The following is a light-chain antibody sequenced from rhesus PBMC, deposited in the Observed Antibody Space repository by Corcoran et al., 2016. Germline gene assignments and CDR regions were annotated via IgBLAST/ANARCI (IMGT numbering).Light chain of an antibody. CDR1: NSDIGGSNY. J-gene: IGLJ1*01. CDR2: DVS. CDR3: SSHGGSIRYI. Sequence: QTALTQPPSVSGSPGQSVTISCTGTNSDIGGSNYVSWYQQHPGKAPKFIIYDVSKRPSGVSDRFSGSKSGNTASLTISGLQAGDEADYHCSSHGGSIRYIFGSGTRLTVL. V-gene: IGLV2-23*01.